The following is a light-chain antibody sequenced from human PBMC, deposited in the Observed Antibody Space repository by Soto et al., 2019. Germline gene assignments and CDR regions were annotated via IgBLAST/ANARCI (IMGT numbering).Light chain of an antibody. CDR1: QSLLHSNGYNY. CDR2: LGS. CDR3: TQALQAPIT. V-gene: IGKV2-28*01. Sequence: DIVMTQSPLSLPVTPGEPASISCRSSQSLLHSNGYNYLDWYLQKPGQSPQLLIYLGSNRASGVHDRFSGSGSGRDFTLKISRVEAEDVGGYYCTQALQAPITFGQGTRLEIK. J-gene: IGKJ5*01.